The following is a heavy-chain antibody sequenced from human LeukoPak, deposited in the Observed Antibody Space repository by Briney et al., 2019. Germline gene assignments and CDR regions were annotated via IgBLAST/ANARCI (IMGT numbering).Heavy chain of an antibody. Sequence: SETLSLTCSVSGGSNTDCYWNWIRQPAGKGLEWIGRIYTTGSTNYNPSLNSRVTMSVDKSKNQFSLKLNSVTAADTAVYYCARETQLGFFMDVWGKGTTVTVSS. J-gene: IGHJ6*03. CDR2: IYTTGST. CDR3: ARETQLGFFMDV. CDR1: GGSNTDCY. V-gene: IGHV4-4*07. D-gene: IGHD3-3*02.